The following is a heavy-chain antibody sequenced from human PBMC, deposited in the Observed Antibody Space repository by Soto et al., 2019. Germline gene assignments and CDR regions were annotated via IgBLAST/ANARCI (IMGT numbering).Heavy chain of an antibody. V-gene: IGHV3-21*01. Sequence: GGSLRLSCVGSGFTFSTYSINWVRQAPGKGLEWVSSISSRSDIYYADSVKGRFTITRDNAKNSVSLQMNSLRAEDTAVYYCAREYTAWPLAYGLDVWGQGTTVTVSS. CDR1: GFTFSTYS. CDR2: ISSRSDI. J-gene: IGHJ6*02. CDR3: AREYTAWPLAYGLDV. D-gene: IGHD2-2*02.